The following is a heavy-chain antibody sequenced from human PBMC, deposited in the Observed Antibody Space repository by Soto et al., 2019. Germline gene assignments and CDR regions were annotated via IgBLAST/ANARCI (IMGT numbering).Heavy chain of an antibody. CDR3: ARGGGDGYNGISDAFDI. D-gene: IGHD5-12*01. CDR2: MNPNSGNT. CDR1: GYTFTSYD. J-gene: IGHJ3*02. Sequence: VSVKVSCKASGYTFTSYDINWVRQATGQGLEWMGWMNPNSGNTGYAQKFQGRVTMTRNTSISTAYMELSSLRSEDTAVYYCARGGGDGYNGISDAFDIWGQGTMVTVSS. V-gene: IGHV1-8*01.